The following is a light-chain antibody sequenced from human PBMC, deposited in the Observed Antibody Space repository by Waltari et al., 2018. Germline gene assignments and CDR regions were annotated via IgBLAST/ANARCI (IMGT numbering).Light chain of an antibody. CDR1: SSDVGGYNS. CDR3: ISVTSRGTRV. Sequence: QSALTQPASVSGSPGQSITISCTGTSSDVGGYNSVSWYQHHPGKGPKVMISEVSNRPSGVSDRFSGSKSGNTASLTISGLQAEDEADYYCISVTSRGTRVSGGGTKLTVL. J-gene: IGLJ3*02. CDR2: EVS. V-gene: IGLV2-14*01.